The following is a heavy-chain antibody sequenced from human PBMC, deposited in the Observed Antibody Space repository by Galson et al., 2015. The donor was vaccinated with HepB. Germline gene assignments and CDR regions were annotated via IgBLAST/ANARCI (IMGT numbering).Heavy chain of an antibody. CDR3: ARGGLNYYYDSSGYFGF. CDR2: ISYDGSNK. Sequence: SLRLSCAASGFTFSNFAMHWVRQAPGKGLEWVAFISYDGSNKYYADSVKGRFTISRDNSKNTLYLQMNSLRPEYTAVYYCARGGLNYYYDSSGYFGFWGQGTLVTVSS. D-gene: IGHD3-22*01. V-gene: IGHV3-30-3*01. J-gene: IGHJ4*02. CDR1: GFTFSNFA.